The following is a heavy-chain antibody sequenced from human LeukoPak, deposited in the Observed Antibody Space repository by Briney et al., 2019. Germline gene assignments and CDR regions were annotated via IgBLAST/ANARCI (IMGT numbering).Heavy chain of an antibody. V-gene: IGHV1-2*02. J-gene: IGHJ3*02. CDR1: GYTFTGYY. D-gene: IGHD1-26*01. CDR2: INPNSGGT. CDR3: ARDQLSGSYLNDAFDI. Sequence: ASVKVSCKASGYTFTGYYMHWVRQAPGQGLEWMGWINPNSGGTNYAQKFQGRVTMTRDTSISTAYMELSRLRSNDTAVYYCARDQLSGSYLNDAFDIWGQGTMVTVSS.